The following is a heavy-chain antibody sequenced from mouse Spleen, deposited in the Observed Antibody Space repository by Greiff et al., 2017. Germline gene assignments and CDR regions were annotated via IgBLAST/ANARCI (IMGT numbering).Heavy chain of an antibody. CDR1: GFNIKDYY. CDR3: ARISYRYDVDY. J-gene: IGHJ2*01. Sequence: EVKLVESGAELVKPGASVKLSCTASGFNIKDYYMHWVKQRTEQGLEWIGWIDPENGNTIYDPKFQGKASITADTSSNTAYLQLSSLTSEDTAVYYCARISYRYDVDYWGQGTTLTVSS. V-gene: IGHV14-1*02. D-gene: IGHD2-14*01. CDR2: IDPENGNT.